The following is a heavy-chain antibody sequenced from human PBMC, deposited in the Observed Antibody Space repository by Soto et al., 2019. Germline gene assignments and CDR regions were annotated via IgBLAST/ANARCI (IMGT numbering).Heavy chain of an antibody. V-gene: IGHV4-39*01. Sequence: PSETLSLTCTVSGGSIGSSSYYWGWIRQPPGKGLEWIGSIYYSGSTYYNPSLKSRVTISVDTSKNQFSLKLSSVTAADTAVYYCARVRDGSGTIDYWGQGTLVTVSS. CDR2: IYYSGST. J-gene: IGHJ4*02. D-gene: IGHD3-10*01. CDR1: GGSIGSSSYY. CDR3: ARVRDGSGTIDY.